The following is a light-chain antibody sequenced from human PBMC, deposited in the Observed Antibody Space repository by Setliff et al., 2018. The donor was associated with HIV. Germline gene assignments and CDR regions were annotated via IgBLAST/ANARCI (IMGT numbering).Light chain of an antibody. CDR1: SNNVGSYT. V-gene: IGLV1-44*01. CDR2: GNS. J-gene: IGLJ1*01. Sequence: QSALPQEASVSGTVGQKVTLSCTGNSNNVGSYTVGWYQQISHGAPNTVMFGNSLSSGIPDRFSGSKSGTTASLTISGFQPEDEADYYCSTWDYSLSAYVFGTGTKGTVL. CDR3: STWDYSLSAYV.